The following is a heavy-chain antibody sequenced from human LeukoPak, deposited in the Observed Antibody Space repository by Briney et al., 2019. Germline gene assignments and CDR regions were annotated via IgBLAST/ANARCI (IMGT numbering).Heavy chain of an antibody. CDR2: IYYSGST. CDR1: GGSISSYY. V-gene: IGHV4-59*01. D-gene: IGHD6-13*01. Sequence: PSETLSLTCTVSGGSISSYYWSWIRQPPGKGLEWIGYIYYSGSTNYNPSLKSRVTISVDTSKNQFSLKLSSVTAADTAVYYCARDHSSPGYYCMDVWGKGTTVTVSS. CDR3: ARDHSSPGYYCMDV. J-gene: IGHJ6*03.